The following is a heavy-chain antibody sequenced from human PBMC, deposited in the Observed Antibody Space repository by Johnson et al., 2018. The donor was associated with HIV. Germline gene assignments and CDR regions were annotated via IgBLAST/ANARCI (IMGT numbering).Heavy chain of an antibody. CDR1: GFTVSSNY. CDR2: IFSGGTT. CDR3: AKDPGLGYAFDI. J-gene: IGHJ3*02. Sequence: EVHLVESGGGLVQPGGSLRLSCASSGFTVSSNYMTWVRQAPGKGLEWVSVIFSGGTTYYADSVKGRFTISRDNSKNTLYLQMNSLRAEDTAVYYCAKDPGLGYAFDIWGQGTMVTVSS. V-gene: IGHV3-66*01. D-gene: IGHD3-16*01.